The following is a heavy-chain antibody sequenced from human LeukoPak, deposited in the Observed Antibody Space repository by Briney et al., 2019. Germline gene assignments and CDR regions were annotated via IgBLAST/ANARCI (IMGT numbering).Heavy chain of an antibody. D-gene: IGHD5-18*01. CDR1: GFSFSSYY. CDR3: ARIDTVMAYYYGMDG. Sequence: QPWGSLSLTCSASGFSFSSYYLSWVRQAPGKGLEWVSTIYSGGTTYYADSVMGRFTISRHNSRNTLYLQMNSLRAEDTAVYYCARIDTVMAYYYGMDGWG. J-gene: IGHJ6*04. V-gene: IGHV3-53*04. CDR2: IYSGGTT.